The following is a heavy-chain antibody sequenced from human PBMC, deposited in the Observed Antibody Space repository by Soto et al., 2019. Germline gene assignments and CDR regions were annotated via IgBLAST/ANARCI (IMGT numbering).Heavy chain of an antibody. CDR2: IWYDGSNK. J-gene: IGHJ4*02. V-gene: IGHV3-33*01. D-gene: IGHD6-6*01. Sequence: PPGGSLRLSCAASGFTFSSYGMHWVRQAPGKGLEWVAVIWYDGSNKYYADSVKGRFTISRDNSKNTLYLQMNSLRAEDTAVYYCARGDLGIYSSSFFDYWGQGTLVTVSS. CDR1: GFTFSSYG. CDR3: ARGDLGIYSSSFFDY.